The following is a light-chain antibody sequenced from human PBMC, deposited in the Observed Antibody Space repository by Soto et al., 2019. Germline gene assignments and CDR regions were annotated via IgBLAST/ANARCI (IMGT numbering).Light chain of an antibody. V-gene: IGLV2-11*01. CDR2: DVS. CDR1: SSDVGGYNY. Sequence: QSALTQPRSVSGSPGQSVTISCTGTSSDVGGYNYVSWYQQHPGKAPKLMIYDVSKRPSGVPDRFFGSKSGNTASLTISGHQAEDEADYYCCSYAGDYTWVFGGGTKVTVL. J-gene: IGLJ3*02. CDR3: CSYAGDYTWV.